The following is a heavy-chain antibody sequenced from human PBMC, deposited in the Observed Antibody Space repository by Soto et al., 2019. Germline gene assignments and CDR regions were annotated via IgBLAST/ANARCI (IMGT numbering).Heavy chain of an antibody. CDR3: AKDLLFRGVVPYAIDY. CDR1: GFTFSSYA. Sequence: GGSLRLSCAASGFTFSSYAMSWVRQAPGKGLEWVSAISGSGGSTYYADSVKGRFTISRDNSKNTLYLQMNSLRAEDTAVYYCAKDLLFRGVVPYAIDYWGQGTLVTVSS. J-gene: IGHJ4*02. CDR2: ISGSGGST. V-gene: IGHV3-23*01. D-gene: IGHD3-10*01.